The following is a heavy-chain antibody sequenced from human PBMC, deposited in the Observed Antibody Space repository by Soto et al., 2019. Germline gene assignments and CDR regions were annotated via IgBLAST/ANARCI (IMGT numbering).Heavy chain of an antibody. Sequence: PGGSLRLSCAASGFTFSSYDMNWVRQAPGKGLEWVSYISSGGSTIYYADSVKGRFTISRDNAKNSLYLQMNSLRAEDTAVHYCARGTYNYGAIGGMDVWGQGTTVTVSS. D-gene: IGHD5-18*01. J-gene: IGHJ6*02. CDR2: ISSGGSTI. CDR1: GFTFSSYD. V-gene: IGHV3-48*03. CDR3: ARGTYNYGAIGGMDV.